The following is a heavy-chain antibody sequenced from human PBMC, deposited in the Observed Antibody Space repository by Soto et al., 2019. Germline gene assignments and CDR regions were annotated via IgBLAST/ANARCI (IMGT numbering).Heavy chain of an antibody. V-gene: IGHV3-64D*08. CDR1: GFTFSSYA. D-gene: IGHD2-15*01. Sequence: GGSLRLSCSASGFTFSSYAMHWVRQAPGKGLEYVSAISSNGGSTYYADSVKGRFTISRDNSKNTLYLQMSSLRAEDTAVYYCVKSGVVVAAPYFQHWGQGTLVTVSS. J-gene: IGHJ1*01. CDR2: ISSNGGST. CDR3: VKSGVVVAAPYFQH.